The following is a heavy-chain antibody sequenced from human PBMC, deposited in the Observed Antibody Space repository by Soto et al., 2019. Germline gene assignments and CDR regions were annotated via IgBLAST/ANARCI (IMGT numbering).Heavy chain of an antibody. Sequence: SVKVSCKASGGTFSSYAISWVRQAPGQGLDWMGGITPIFGTANYAQKFQGRVTITADESTSTAYMELSSLRSEDTAVYYCARGSSGYSGYDYYYYGMDVWGQGTTVTVSS. CDR1: GGTFSSYA. CDR2: ITPIFGTA. J-gene: IGHJ6*02. V-gene: IGHV1-69*13. CDR3: ARGSSGYSGYDYYYYGMDV. D-gene: IGHD5-12*01.